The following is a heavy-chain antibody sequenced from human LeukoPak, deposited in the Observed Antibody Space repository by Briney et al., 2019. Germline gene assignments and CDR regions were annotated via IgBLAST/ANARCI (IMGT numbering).Heavy chain of an antibody. Sequence: GGSLRLSCAASGFTFSDYYMSWIRQAPGKGLEWVSYISSSSSYTNYADSVKGRFTISRDNAKNSLYLQMNSLRDEDTAVYYCARDPRDYYDSSGYIHYYYYGMDVWGQGTTVTVSS. CDR2: ISSSSSYT. D-gene: IGHD3-22*01. V-gene: IGHV3-11*06. J-gene: IGHJ6*02. CDR3: ARDPRDYYDSSGYIHYYYYGMDV. CDR1: GFTFSDYY.